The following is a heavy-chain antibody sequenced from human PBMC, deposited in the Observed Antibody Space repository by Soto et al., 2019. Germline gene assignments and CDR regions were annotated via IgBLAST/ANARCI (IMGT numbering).Heavy chain of an antibody. J-gene: IGHJ4*02. CDR1: GGSFSGYY. Sequence: QVQLQQWGAGLLKPSETLSLTCAVYGGSFSGYYWSWIRQPPGKGLEWIGEINHSGSTNYNPSLKSRVTISVDTSKNQFSLKLSSVTAADTAVYYCARGTGSRRPYDYWGQGTLVTVSS. D-gene: IGHD6-13*01. V-gene: IGHV4-34*01. CDR2: INHSGST. CDR3: ARGTGSRRPYDY.